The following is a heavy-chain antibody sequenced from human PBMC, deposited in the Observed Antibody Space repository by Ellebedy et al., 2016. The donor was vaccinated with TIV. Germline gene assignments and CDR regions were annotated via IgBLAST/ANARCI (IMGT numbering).Heavy chain of an antibody. J-gene: IGHJ5*02. CDR1: GFTLSSYS. Sequence: GESLKISXAASGFTLSSYSMNWVRQAPGKGLEWVSYISSSSSTIYYADSVKGRFTISRDNAKNSLYLQMNSLRDEDTAVYYCARVPGSFSLNWFDPWGQGTLVTVSS. V-gene: IGHV3-48*02. CDR3: ARVPGSFSLNWFDP. D-gene: IGHD3-10*01. CDR2: ISSSSSTI.